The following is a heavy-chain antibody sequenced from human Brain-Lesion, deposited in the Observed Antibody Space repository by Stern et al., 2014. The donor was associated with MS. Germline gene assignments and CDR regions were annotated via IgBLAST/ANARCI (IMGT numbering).Heavy chain of an antibody. CDR2: INPKSGGT. J-gene: IGHJ4*02. D-gene: IGHD3-22*01. V-gene: IGHV1-2*04. CDR3: ATYYYDSTGYNDF. Sequence: LEESGAEVKKPGASVKVSCKASGYTFTGYYMHWVRQAPGQGLEWMGWINPKSGGTNYAQKFQGWVTMTRDTSINTAYMELSRLRSDDTAVYYCATYYYDSTGYNDFWGQGTLVTVSS. CDR1: GYTFTGYY.